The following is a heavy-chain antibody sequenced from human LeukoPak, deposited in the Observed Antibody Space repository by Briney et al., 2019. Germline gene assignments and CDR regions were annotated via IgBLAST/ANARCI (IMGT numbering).Heavy chain of an antibody. Sequence: PSETLSLTCTVSGGSISSSRYYGGWIRQPPGKGLEWIGSMYYSGSTYYNPSLKSRVTISVDTSKNQFSLKLSSVTAADTAVYYCASYLLFRGAFDIWGQGTMVTVSS. J-gene: IGHJ3*02. D-gene: IGHD2/OR15-2a*01. CDR3: ASYLLFRGAFDI. V-gene: IGHV4-39*07. CDR1: GGSISSSRYY. CDR2: MYYSGST.